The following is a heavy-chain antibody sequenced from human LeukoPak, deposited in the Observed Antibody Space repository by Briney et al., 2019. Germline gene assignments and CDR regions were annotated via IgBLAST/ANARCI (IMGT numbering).Heavy chain of an antibody. CDR2: IIPIFGTA. CDR1: GGTFSSYA. V-gene: IGHV1-69*13. Sequence: SVKVSCKASGGTFSSYAISWVRQAPGQGLEWMGGIIPIFGTANYAQKFQGRVTITADESTSTAYMELSSLRSEDTAVCYCARDRRDSSGYYYDAFDIWGQGTMVTVSS. J-gene: IGHJ3*02. CDR3: ARDRRDSSGYYYDAFDI. D-gene: IGHD3-22*01.